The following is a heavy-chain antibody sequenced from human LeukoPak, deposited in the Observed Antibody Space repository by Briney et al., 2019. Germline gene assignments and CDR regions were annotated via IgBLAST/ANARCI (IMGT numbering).Heavy chain of an antibody. CDR3: ARAKQWLVRLYYNGMDV. Sequence: GGSLRLSCAASGFTVSNYYMNWVRQAPGKGLEWVSVIYTGGSTYYADSVKGRFTISRDNSKNTLFLQMNSLRAEDTAVCYCARAKQWLVRLYYNGMDVWGQGTTVTVTS. V-gene: IGHV3-66*01. D-gene: IGHD6-19*01. CDR2: IYTGGST. CDR1: GFTVSNYY. J-gene: IGHJ6*02.